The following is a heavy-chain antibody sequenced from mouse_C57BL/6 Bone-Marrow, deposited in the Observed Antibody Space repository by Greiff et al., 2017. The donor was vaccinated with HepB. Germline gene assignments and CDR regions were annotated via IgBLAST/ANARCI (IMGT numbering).Heavy chain of an antibody. D-gene: IGHD3-2*02. Sequence: EVQRVESGGDLVKPGGSLKLSCAASGFTFSSYGMSWVRQTPDKRLEWVATISSGGSYTYYPDSVKGRFTISRDNAKNTLYLQMSGLKSEDTAMYYCARRRQLRMDYWGQGTSVTVSS. V-gene: IGHV5-6*01. CDR1: GFTFSSYG. CDR2: ISSGGSYT. CDR3: ARRRQLRMDY. J-gene: IGHJ4*01.